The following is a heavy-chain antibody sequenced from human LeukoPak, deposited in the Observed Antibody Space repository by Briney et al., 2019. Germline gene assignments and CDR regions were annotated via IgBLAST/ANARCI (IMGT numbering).Heavy chain of an antibody. V-gene: IGHV3-21*01. D-gene: IGHD4-11*01. CDR3: ARGGPHDYSDYCFDY. CDR2: ISRSSSYI. CDR1: GFTFSSYT. Sequence: PGGSLRLSCAASGFTFSSYTMNWVRQAPGLGLEWVASISRSSSYIYYAESMKGRFTISRDNAKNSLYLQMNSLRAEDTAVYYCARGGPHDYSDYCFDYWGQGILVTVSP. J-gene: IGHJ4*02.